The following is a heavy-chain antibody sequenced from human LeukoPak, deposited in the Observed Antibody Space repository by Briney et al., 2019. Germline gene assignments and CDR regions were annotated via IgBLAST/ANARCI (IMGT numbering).Heavy chain of an antibody. J-gene: IGHJ4*02. CDR2: IDSSSGTI. D-gene: IGHD1-26*01. CDR3: ARGCGSRIDF. Sequence: GGSLRLSCADSRFAFSSYGMKWVRQAPGKGLQWVSYIDSSSGTIYYADSVKGRFTISRDNAESSLYLQMNSLRHEDTAVYYCARGCGSRIDFWGQGTLVTVSS. V-gene: IGHV3-48*02. CDR1: RFAFSSYG.